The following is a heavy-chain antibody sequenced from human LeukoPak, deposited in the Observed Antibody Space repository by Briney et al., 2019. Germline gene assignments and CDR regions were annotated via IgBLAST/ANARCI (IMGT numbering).Heavy chain of an antibody. CDR2: ISGSSTTI. J-gene: IGHJ4*02. V-gene: IGHV3-48*02. CDR3: ARAQYCGGDCYWSFDY. CDR1: GFTISNYN. D-gene: IGHD2-21*02. Sequence: GGSLRLSCAASGFTISNYNMNWVPQAPGKGREGVSYISGSSTTIYYADSVKGRFTISRDNAKTSLYLQMNSLRDEDTAVYYCARAQYCGGDCYWSFDYWGQGTLVTVSS.